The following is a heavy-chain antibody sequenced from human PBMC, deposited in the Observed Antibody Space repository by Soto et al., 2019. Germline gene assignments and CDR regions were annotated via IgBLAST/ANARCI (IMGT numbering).Heavy chain of an antibody. CDR3: VRLRNHYFLDV. CDR2: IYSSGTT. Sequence: QVQLQESGPGLVKPSETLSLTCSVSGGSLTGLYWTWVRQPPGRGLEWIGWIYSSGTTNYNPALTSRVTMSVDTSKNQFSLKLTSVTAADTAMYYCVRLRNHYFLDVWGRGTPVTVSS. J-gene: IGHJ6*03. CDR1: GGSLTGLY. V-gene: IGHV4-59*08. D-gene: IGHD1-1*01.